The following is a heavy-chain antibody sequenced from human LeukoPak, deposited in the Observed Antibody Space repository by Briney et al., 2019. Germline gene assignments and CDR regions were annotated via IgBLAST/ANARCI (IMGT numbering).Heavy chain of an antibody. CDR2: ISYDGSNK. J-gene: IGHJ6*04. CDR3: ARGEGGRARYSYGNYYYYYGMDV. V-gene: IGHV3-30*04. D-gene: IGHD5-18*01. CDR1: GFTFSSYA. Sequence: GGSLRLSCAASGFTFSSYAMSWVRQAPGKGLEWVAVISYDGSNKYYADSVKGRFTISRDNSKNTLYLRMNSLRAEDTAVYYCARGEGGRARYSYGNYYYYYGMDVWGKGTTVTVSS.